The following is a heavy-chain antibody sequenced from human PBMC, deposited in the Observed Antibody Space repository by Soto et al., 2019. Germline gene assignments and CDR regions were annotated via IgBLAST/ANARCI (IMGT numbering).Heavy chain of an antibody. CDR1: GGSITSGPYY. Sequence: QVQLQESGPGLVKPSQTLSLTCTVSGGSITSGPYYWRWIRQHPGKGLEWIGYIYYTGSTYSNPSLESRITMSVDTSKNQVSLKLRSVTAADTAVYYCARLFGHYVGWFDPWGQGTLVTVSS. V-gene: IGHV4-31*03. CDR3: ARLFGHYVGWFDP. J-gene: IGHJ5*02. D-gene: IGHD3-10*02. CDR2: IYYTGST.